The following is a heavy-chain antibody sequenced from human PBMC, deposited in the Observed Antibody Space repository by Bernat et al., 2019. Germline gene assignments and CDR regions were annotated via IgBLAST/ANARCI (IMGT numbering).Heavy chain of an antibody. CDR2: ISSSSSTI. J-gene: IGHJ4*02. CDR3: ARPTDYGDYEGDY. V-gene: IGHV3-48*01. Sequence: EVQLVESGGGLVQPGGSLRLSCAASGFTFSSYSMNWVRQAPGKGLEWVSYISSSSSTIYYADSVKGRFTISRDNAKNSLYLQMNSLRAEDTAVYYCARPTDYGDYEGDYWGQGTLVTVSS. D-gene: IGHD4-17*01. CDR1: GFTFSSYS.